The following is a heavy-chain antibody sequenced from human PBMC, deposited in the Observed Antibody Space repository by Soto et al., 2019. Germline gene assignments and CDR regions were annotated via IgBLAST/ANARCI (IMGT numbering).Heavy chain of an antibody. CDR2: IRSKANSYAT. Sequence: GGSLRISCAVSGFTFSGSAMHWVRQASGKGLEWVGRIRSKANSYATAYAASVKGRFTISRDDSKNTAYLQMNSLKTEDTAVYYCTRLFGGMDVWGQGTTVTVSS. V-gene: IGHV3-73*01. J-gene: IGHJ6*02. CDR1: GFTFSGSA. CDR3: TRLFGGMDV. D-gene: IGHD3-16*01.